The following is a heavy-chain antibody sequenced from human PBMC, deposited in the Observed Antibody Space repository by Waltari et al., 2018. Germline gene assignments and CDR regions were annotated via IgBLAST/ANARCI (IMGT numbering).Heavy chain of an antibody. D-gene: IGHD7-27*01. Sequence: EVQLLESGGGLVQPGGSLRLFCAGSGFSFSTYVMNWVRQAPGKGLEWVSSISDGGGIINYADSVKSRFTISRDNSKNTVYLQMKSLRAEDTAVYYCARGSGVDYWGQGTLVTISS. J-gene: IGHJ4*02. CDR2: ISDGGGII. CDR3: ARGSGVDY. CDR1: GFSFSTYV. V-gene: IGHV3-23*01.